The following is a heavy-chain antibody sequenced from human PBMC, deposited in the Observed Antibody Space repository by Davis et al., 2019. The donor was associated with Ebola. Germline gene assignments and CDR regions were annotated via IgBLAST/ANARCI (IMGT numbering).Heavy chain of an antibody. CDR3: TRGIARRQLGSWFDP. CDR1: GYSFTTYG. CDR2: ITGYNGGT. D-gene: IGHD6-6*01. J-gene: IGHJ5*02. Sequence: ASVKVSCKTSGYSFTTYGITWVRQAPGQGLEWMGWITGYNGGTNYEKKLQDRVTMTIDPATDTAYMELRGLTSDETAMYYCTRGIARRQLGSWFDPWGQGTPVTVSA. V-gene: IGHV1-18*01.